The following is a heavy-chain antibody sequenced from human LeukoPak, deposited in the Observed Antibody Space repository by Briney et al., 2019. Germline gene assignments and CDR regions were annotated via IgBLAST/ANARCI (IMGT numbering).Heavy chain of an antibody. CDR1: GGSISSGGNY. J-gene: IGHJ5*02. CDR3: ARDRWFDP. Sequence: PSQTLSLTCTVSGGSISSGGNYWSWIRQPPGKGLEWIGYIYYSGSTYYNPSLKSRVTISLDTSKNQFSLKLTSVTAADTAVYYCARDRWFDPWGQGTLVTVSS. CDR2: IYYSGST. V-gene: IGHV4-31*03.